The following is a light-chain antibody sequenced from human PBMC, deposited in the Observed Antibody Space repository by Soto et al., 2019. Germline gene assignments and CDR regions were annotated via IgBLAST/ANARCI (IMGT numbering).Light chain of an antibody. CDR1: QSVSSN. J-gene: IGKJ4*01. CDR3: QQYNNWPLT. CDR2: AAS. V-gene: IGKV3-15*01. Sequence: EIVLMQSPGTLSLSPGDRATLSCRASQSVSSNLVWFQQKPGQAPRLLIYAASTRATGIPARFSGSGSGTEFTLTISSLQSEDFAVYSCQQYNNWPLTFGGGTKVDIK.